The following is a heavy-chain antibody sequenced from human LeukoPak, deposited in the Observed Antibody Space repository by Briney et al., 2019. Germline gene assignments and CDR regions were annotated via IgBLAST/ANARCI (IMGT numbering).Heavy chain of an antibody. CDR2: IRYDGSNK. CDR3: AKDQTVVLRFLP. CDR1: GFTFSSYG. V-gene: IGHV3-30*02. Sequence: PGGSLRLSCAASGFTFSSYGMHWVRQAPGKGLEWVAFIRYDGSNKYYADSVKGRFTISRDNSKNTLYLQMSSLRAEDTAVYYCAKDQTVVLRFLPWGQGTLVTVSS. D-gene: IGHD3-3*01. J-gene: IGHJ4*02.